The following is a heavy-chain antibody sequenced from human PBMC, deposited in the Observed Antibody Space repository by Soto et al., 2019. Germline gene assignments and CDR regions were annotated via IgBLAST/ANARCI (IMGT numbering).Heavy chain of an antibody. CDR1: GGSISRGGYY. Sequence: SETLSLTCTVSGGSISRGGYYWSWIRQHPGKGLEWIGYIYYSGSTYYNPSLKSRVTISVYTSKNQFSLKLSSVTAADTAVYYCARAQAAADSNWFDPSGRRTSVTGSS. V-gene: IGHV4-31*03. CDR2: IYYSGST. J-gene: IGHJ5*02. D-gene: IGHD6-13*01. CDR3: ARAQAAADSNWFDP.